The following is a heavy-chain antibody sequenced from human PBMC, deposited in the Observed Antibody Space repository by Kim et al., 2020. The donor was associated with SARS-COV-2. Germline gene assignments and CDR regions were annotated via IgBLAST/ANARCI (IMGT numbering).Heavy chain of an antibody. J-gene: IGHJ5*02. Sequence: SETLSLTCTVSGGSISSYYWSWIRQPPGKGLEWIGYIYYSGSTNYNPSLKSRVTISVDTSKNQFSLKLSSVTAADTAVYYCARFKGATNNWFDPWGQGTLVTVSS. CDR2: IYYSGST. V-gene: IGHV4-59*01. CDR1: GGSISSYY. D-gene: IGHD1-26*01. CDR3: ARFKGATNNWFDP.